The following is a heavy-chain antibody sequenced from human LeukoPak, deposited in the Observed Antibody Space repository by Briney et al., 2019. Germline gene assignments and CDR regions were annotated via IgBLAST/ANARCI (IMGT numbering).Heavy chain of an antibody. V-gene: IGHV4-59*01. J-gene: IGHJ4*02. CDR3: ARISDDYYDSSGYFDY. CDR2: IYYSGST. CDR1: GGSISSYY. D-gene: IGHD3-22*01. Sequence: PSETLSLTCTVSGGSISSYYWSWIRQPPGKGLEWIGYIYYSGSTSYNPSLKSRVTISVDTSKNQFSLKLSSVTAADTAVYYCARISDDYYDSSGYFDYWGQGTLVTVSS.